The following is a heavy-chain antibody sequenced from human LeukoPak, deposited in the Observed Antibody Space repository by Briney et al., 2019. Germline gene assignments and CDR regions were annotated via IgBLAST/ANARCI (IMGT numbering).Heavy chain of an antibody. CDR1: GFTFSSYW. V-gene: IGHV3-74*01. Sequence: GGSLRLSCAPSGFTFSSYWMHWVRQAPGKGLVWVSRICSDRSSTSSADSVKGRFTISRDNAKNTLYLQMNSLRAEDTAVYYCARDFDYGDYWGQGTLATVSS. CDR2: ICSDRSST. J-gene: IGHJ4*02. D-gene: IGHD3-3*01. CDR3: ARDFDYGDY.